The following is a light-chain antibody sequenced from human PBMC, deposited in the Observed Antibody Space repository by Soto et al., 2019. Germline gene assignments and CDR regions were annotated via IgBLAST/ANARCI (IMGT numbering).Light chain of an antibody. Sequence: QSVLTQPPSASGTPGQRVTISCSESSSNIGSNTVNWYQQLPGTAPTLLIYYNNQRPSGVPDRFSGSKSGTSASLAISGLQSEDEAHYYCAAWDDSLYGWVFGGGTKLTVL. CDR3: AAWDDSLYGWV. J-gene: IGLJ3*02. CDR2: YNN. CDR1: SSNIGSNT. V-gene: IGLV1-44*01.